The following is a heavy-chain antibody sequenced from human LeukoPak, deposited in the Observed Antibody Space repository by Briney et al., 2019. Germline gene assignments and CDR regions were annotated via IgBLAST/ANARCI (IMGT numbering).Heavy chain of an antibody. J-gene: IGHJ5*02. Sequence: GASVKVSCKASDYTFTSYGISWVRQAPGQGLEWMGWISVYNGDTNYPQKFQGRVTMTTDTSTSTAYMELRSLRSDDTAVYYCARDTKRSRARWENLGFDPWGQGTLVTVSS. CDR3: ARDTKRSRARWENLGFDP. D-gene: IGHD1-26*01. CDR1: DYTFTSYG. V-gene: IGHV1-18*01. CDR2: ISVYNGDT.